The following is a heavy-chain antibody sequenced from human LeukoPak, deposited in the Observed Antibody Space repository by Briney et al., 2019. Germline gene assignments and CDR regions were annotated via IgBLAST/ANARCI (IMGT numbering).Heavy chain of an antibody. Sequence: GGSLRLSCAAPGFTFSSYWMSWVRQAPGKGLEWVANIKQDGSEKYYVDSVKGRFTISRDNAKNSLYLQMNSLRAEDTALYYCAKDYNPTSPGYYYYSSGYSYGVDVWGQGTTVTVSS. J-gene: IGHJ6*02. V-gene: IGHV3-7*03. CDR1: GFTFSSYW. CDR3: AKDYNPTSPGYYYYSSGYSYGVDV. D-gene: IGHD3-22*01. CDR2: IKQDGSEK.